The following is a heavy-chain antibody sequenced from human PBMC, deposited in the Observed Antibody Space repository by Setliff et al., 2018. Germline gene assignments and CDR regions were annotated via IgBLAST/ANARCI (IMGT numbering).Heavy chain of an antibody. V-gene: IGHV3-21*01. CDR3: ASSRTWIPVLDY. Sequence: PGGSLRLSCVASAFTFSRYSMNWVRQAPGKGLEWVSSISSSANNYIVYADSVKGRFTISRDNAKSSLYLQMNSLTAEDTAIYYCASSRTWIPVLDYCGQGTLVTVSS. CDR2: ISSSANNYI. D-gene: IGHD5-18*01. J-gene: IGHJ4*02. CDR1: AFTFSRYS.